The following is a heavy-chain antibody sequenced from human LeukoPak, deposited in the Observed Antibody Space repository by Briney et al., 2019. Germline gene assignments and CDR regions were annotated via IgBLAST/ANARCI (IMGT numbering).Heavy chain of an antibody. Sequence: SETLSLTCTVSGGSISSSSYSWGWIRQPPGKGLEWIGSIYYSGTTYYNPSLKSGVTISVDTSKIQFSLKLSSVAATDTAVYFCARLRFDFWSGYTHPYFDYWGQGTLVTVSS. J-gene: IGHJ4*02. CDR1: GGSISSSSYS. V-gene: IGHV4-39*01. CDR3: ARLRFDFWSGYTHPYFDY. D-gene: IGHD3-3*01. CDR2: IYYSGTT.